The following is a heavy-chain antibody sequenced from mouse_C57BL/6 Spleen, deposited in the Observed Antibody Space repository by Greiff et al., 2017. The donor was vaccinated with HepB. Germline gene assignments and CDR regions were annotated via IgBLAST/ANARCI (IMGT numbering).Heavy chain of an antibody. D-gene: IGHD1-1*01. CDR2: IYPGSGNT. CDR1: GYTFTDYY. Sequence: QVQLQQSGAELVRPGASVKLSCKASGYTFTDYYINWVKQRPGQGLEWIARIYPGSGNTYYNEKFKGKATLTAEKSSSTAYMQLSSLTSDDSAVYFCARSGSSSFAYWGQGTLVTVSA. J-gene: IGHJ3*01. V-gene: IGHV1-76*01. CDR3: ARSGSSSFAY.